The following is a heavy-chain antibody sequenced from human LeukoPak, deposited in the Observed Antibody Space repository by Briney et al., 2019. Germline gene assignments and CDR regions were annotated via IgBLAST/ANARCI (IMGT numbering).Heavy chain of an antibody. CDR3: VRDGAIVATIFDYYYYGMDV. CDR1: GFTFSSYG. J-gene: IGHJ6*02. Sequence: GGSLRLSCAASGFTFSSYGMHWVRQAPGKGLEWVAVIWYDGSNKYYADSVKGRFTISRDNSKNTLYLQMNSLRAEDTAVYYCVRDGAIVATIFDYYYYGMDVWGQGTTVTVSS. CDR2: IWYDGSNK. D-gene: IGHD5-12*01. V-gene: IGHV3-33*01.